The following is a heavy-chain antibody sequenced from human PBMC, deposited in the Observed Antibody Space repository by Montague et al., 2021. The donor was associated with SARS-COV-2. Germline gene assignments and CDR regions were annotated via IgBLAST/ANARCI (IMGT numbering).Heavy chain of an antibody. V-gene: IGHV3-23*01. Sequence: SLRLSCAASGFTFSSSAMSWARQAPGMGLEWVSVISGSGGDTFYADSAKGRFTISRDNSKNTLYLQMNSLRAEDTAVYYCAKVAPRDYYFDYWGQGTLVTVSS. CDR1: GFTFSSSA. CDR3: AKVAPRDYYFDY. CDR2: ISGSGGDT. J-gene: IGHJ4*02.